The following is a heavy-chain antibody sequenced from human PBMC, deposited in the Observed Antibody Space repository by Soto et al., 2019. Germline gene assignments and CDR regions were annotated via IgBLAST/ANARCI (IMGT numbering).Heavy chain of an antibody. CDR2: IHHRGST. J-gene: IGHJ4*02. CDR3: ARGEAHNNYPSR. D-gene: IGHD3-10*01. V-gene: IGHV4-34*01. Sequence: QVQFQQWGAGLLKPSETLSLTCAASGGSLSDYYWLWIRQSPGKGLEWIGDIHHRGSTNYNPSLKSRVTISLDTSTYQFSLRLTSVTAADTAVYFCARGEAHNNYPSRWSQGSLVTVSS. CDR1: GGSLSDYY.